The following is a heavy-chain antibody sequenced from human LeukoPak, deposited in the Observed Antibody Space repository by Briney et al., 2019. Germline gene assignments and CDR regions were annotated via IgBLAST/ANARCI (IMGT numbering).Heavy chain of an antibody. CDR2: IYYSGST. V-gene: IGHV4-59*01. D-gene: IGHD3-16*01. J-gene: IGHJ6*02. CDR3: ARFGVDYDMDV. CDR1: GGSINSYY. Sequence: SETLSLTCTVSGGSINSYYWTWIRQPPGKGLEWIGYIYYSGSTHYNPSLNSRVTISMDTSKNHFSLKLSSVTAADTAIYYCARFGVDYDMDVWGHGTTVTVFS.